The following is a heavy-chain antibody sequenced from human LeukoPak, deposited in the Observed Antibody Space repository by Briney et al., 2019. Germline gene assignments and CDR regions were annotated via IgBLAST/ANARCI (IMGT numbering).Heavy chain of an antibody. J-gene: IGHJ4*02. Sequence: PGGSLRPSCVPSGFTFSTYWVTWVRQAPGKGLEWVANINQDGSEKYYVDSVKGRFIVSRDNAEHSLYLQMSSLRAEDTAVYYCATDRSSGTPERFGYWGQGTLVTVSS. D-gene: IGHD1/OR15-1a*01. V-gene: IGHV3-7*01. CDR3: ATDRSSGTPERFGY. CDR2: INQDGSEK. CDR1: GFTFSTYW.